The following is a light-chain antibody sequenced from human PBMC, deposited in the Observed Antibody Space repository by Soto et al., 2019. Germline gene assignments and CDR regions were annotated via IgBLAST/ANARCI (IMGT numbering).Light chain of an antibody. CDR3: QQYGRT. CDR2: GAS. J-gene: IGKJ1*01. V-gene: IGKV3-20*01. Sequence: EIVLTQSPGTLSLSPGERATLSCRASQSVSSSYLAWYQQKPGQAPRLLIYGASSRATGIPDRFSGSGSGTAFTLTISRLEPEDFAVYYCQQYGRTFGQRTEVEIK. CDR1: QSVSSSY.